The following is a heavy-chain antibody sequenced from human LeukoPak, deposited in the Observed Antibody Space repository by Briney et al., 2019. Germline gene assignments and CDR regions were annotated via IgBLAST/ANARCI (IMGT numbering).Heavy chain of an antibody. CDR2: ISAYNGNT. D-gene: IGHD6-13*01. CDR3: ARDEYSSSWFSSYYYGMDV. CDR1: GYTFTSYG. J-gene: IGHJ6*02. Sequence: ASVKVSCKASGYTFTSYGISWVRQAPGQGLEWMGRISAYNGNTNYAQKLQGRVTMTTDTSTSTAYMELRSLRSDDTAVYYCARDEYSSSWFSSYYYGMDVWGQGTTVTVSS. V-gene: IGHV1-18*01.